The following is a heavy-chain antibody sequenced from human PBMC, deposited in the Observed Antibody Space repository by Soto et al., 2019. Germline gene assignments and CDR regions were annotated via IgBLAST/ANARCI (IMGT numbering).Heavy chain of an antibody. CDR3: AREGPAPYYYYGMDV. CDR1: GYTFTSYA. J-gene: IGHJ6*02. Sequence: GASVKVSCKASGYTFTSYAMHWVRQAPGQRLEWMGWINAGNGNTKYSQKLQGRVTMTTDTSTSTAYMELRSLRSDDTAVYYCAREGPAPYYYYGMDVWGQGSTVTVSS. V-gene: IGHV1-3*01. CDR2: INAGNGNT.